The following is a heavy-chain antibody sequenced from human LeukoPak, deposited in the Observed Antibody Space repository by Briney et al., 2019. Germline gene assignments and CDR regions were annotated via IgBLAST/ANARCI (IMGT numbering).Heavy chain of an antibody. CDR1: GFTFNDYY. D-gene: IGHD6-13*01. J-gene: IGHJ4*02. CDR3: AKSGSSWYYYFDS. CDR2: IGNSGSDI. V-gene: IGHV3-11*01. Sequence: PGGSLRLSCAASGFTFNDYYMSWIRQAPGKGLEWVSYIGNSGSDIYYADSVKGRFTIFRDNSKNTLYLQMNSLRAEDTAVYYCAKSGSSWYYYFDSWGQGALVTVSS.